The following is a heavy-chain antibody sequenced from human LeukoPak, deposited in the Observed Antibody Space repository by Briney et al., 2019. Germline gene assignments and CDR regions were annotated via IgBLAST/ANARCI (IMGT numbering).Heavy chain of an antibody. D-gene: IGHD3-10*01. V-gene: IGHV3-30*18. J-gene: IGHJ6*02. CDR3: AKDFTLVREVQYTYYGMDV. Sequence: PGGSLRLSCAASGFTFSNAWMSWVRQAPGKGLEWVAVISYDGSKKYYGDSVKGRFTISRDSYKSILYLQMNSLGPEDTAVYYCAKDFTLVREVQYTYYGMDVWGQGTTVTVSS. CDR1: GFTFSNAW. CDR2: ISYDGSKK.